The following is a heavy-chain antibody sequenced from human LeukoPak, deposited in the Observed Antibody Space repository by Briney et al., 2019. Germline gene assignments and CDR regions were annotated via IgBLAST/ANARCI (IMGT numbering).Heavy chain of an antibody. CDR3: AKAPGYTSSWLDY. Sequence: GGSLRLSCAASGFTFSSYAMSWVRQAPGKGLEWVSGISGSGGSTNYADFVKGRFTISRDNSKNTLFLQMNNLRAEDTAVYYCAKAPGYTSSWLDYWGQGTLVTVSS. D-gene: IGHD6-13*01. V-gene: IGHV3-23*01. J-gene: IGHJ4*02. CDR1: GFTFSSYA. CDR2: ISGSGGST.